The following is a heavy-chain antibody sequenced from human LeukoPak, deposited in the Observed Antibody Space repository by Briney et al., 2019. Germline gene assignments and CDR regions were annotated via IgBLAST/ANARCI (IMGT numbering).Heavy chain of an antibody. V-gene: IGHV4-39*07. D-gene: IGHD6-19*01. J-gene: IGHJ5*02. Sequence: PSETLSLTCIVSGGSISSSSYYWGWIRQPPGKGLEWIGSIYYSGSTYYNPSLKSRVTISVDTSKNQFSLKLSSVTAADTAVYYCASIAGNSGWYFRNWFDPWGQGTLVTVSS. CDR1: GGSISSSSYY. CDR3: ASIAGNSGWYFRNWFDP. CDR2: IYYSGST.